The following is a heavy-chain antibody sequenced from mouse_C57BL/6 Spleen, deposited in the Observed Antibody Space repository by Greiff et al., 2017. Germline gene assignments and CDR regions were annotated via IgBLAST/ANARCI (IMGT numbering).Heavy chain of an antibody. J-gene: IGHJ4*01. V-gene: IGHV6-6*01. D-gene: IGHD5-5*01. Sequence: EVQGVESGGGLVQPGGSMKLSCAASGFTFSDAWMDWVRQSPEKGLEWVAEIRNKANNHATYYAESVKGRFTISRDDSKSSVYLQMNSLRAEYTGIYYCTRLPGDYAMDYWGQGTSVTVSS. CDR1: GFTFSDAW. CDR3: TRLPGDYAMDY. CDR2: IRNKANNHAT.